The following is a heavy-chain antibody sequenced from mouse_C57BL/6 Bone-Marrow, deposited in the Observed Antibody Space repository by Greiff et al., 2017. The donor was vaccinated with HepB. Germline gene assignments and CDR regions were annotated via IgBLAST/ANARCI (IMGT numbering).Heavy chain of an antibody. D-gene: IGHD2-5*01. J-gene: IGHJ3*01. CDR2: FYPGSGSI. V-gene: IGHV1-62-2*01. CDR1: GYTFTEYT. Sequence: QVQLQQSGAELVKPGASVKLSCKASGYTFTEYTIHWVKQRSGRGLEWIGWFYPGSGSIKYNEKFKDKATLTADKSSSTVYMELSRLTSEDSAVYFCARHEDWGLGYSNYGAWFAYWGQGTLVTVSA. CDR3: ARHEDWGLGYSNYGAWFAY.